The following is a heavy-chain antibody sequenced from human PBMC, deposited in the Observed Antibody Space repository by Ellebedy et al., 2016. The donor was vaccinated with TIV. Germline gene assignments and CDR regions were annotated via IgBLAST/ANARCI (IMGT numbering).Heavy chain of an antibody. J-gene: IGHJ4*02. CDR1: GGTFSSYA. V-gene: IGHV1-69*06. CDR3: ARPDGGNREGQFDY. D-gene: IGHD4-23*01. CDR2: IIPIFGTA. Sequence: SVKVSXXASGGTFSSYAISWVRQAPGQGLEWMGGIIPIFGTANYAQKFQGRVTITADKSTSTAYMELSSLRSEDTAVYYCARPDGGNREGQFDYWGQGTLVTVSS.